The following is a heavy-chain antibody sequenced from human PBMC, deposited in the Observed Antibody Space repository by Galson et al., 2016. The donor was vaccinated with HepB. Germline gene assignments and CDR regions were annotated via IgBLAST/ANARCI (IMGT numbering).Heavy chain of an antibody. V-gene: IGHV3-15*01. CDR3: ATEAFGMPFNSDY. CDR1: GFTFSSYS. CDR2: IRSKTAGGTT. D-gene: IGHD2-2*01. J-gene: IGHJ4*02. Sequence: SLRLSCAASGFTFSSYSMNWVRQAPGKGLEWVGRIRSKTAGGTTDYAAPVKGRFTVSRDDSKNTLFQQMSSLETDDTAVYYCATEAFGMPFNSDYWGQGTVVTVSS.